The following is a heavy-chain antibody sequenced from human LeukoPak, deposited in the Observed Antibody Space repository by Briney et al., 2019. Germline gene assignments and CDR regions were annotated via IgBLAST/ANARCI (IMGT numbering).Heavy chain of an antibody. J-gene: IGHJ4*02. CDR2: IKQDGSEK. CDR3: ARDRSEYYGSGSYFDY. V-gene: IGHV3-7*01. D-gene: IGHD3-10*01. CDR1: GFTFSSYW. Sequence: GGSLRLSCAASGFTFSSYWMSWVRQAPGKGLEWVANIKQDGSEKYYVDSVKGRFTISGDNAKNSLYLQMNGLRAEDTAVYYCARDRSEYYGSGSYFDYWGQGTLVTVSS.